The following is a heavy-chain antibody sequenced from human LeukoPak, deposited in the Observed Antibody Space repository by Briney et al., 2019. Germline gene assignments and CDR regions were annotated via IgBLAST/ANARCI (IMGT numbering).Heavy chain of an antibody. CDR2: ISSSSSFI. CDR1: GFTFSSYS. CDR3: ARADSSGYYSGALDY. Sequence: GGSLRLSCAASGFTFSSYSMNWVRQAPGKGLEWVSSISSSSSFIYYADSVKGRFTISRDNAKNSLYLQMNSLRAEDTAVYYCARADSSGYYSGALDYWGQGTLVTVSS. D-gene: IGHD3-22*01. V-gene: IGHV3-21*01. J-gene: IGHJ4*02.